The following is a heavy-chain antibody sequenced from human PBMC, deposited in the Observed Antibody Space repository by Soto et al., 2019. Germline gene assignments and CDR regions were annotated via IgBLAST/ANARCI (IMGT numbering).Heavy chain of an antibody. J-gene: IGHJ5*02. CDR2: IFYLGSS. D-gene: IGHD3-3*02. V-gene: IGHV4-39*01. CDR3: ARHSLAIRKNNRFDP. Sequence: PSETLSLTCTVSGDSIISSDFYWGWVRQPPGKGLEWIGSIFYLGSSYYNPSLKSRVTMSVDTSKNQFSLRLRSVTAADTALYFCARHSLAIRKNNRFDPWGQGIMVTVSS. CDR1: GDSIISSDFY.